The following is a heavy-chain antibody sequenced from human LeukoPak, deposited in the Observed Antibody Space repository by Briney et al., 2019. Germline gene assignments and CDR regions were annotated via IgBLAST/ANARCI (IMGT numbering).Heavy chain of an antibody. J-gene: IGHJ4*02. D-gene: IGHD4-11*01. V-gene: IGHV4-39*01. CDR1: GDSISSGGYY. Sequence: SETLSLTCTVSGDSISSGGYYWGWIRQPPGKGLEWIGSVYYSGSTYYNPSLKSRVTISVDTSKNQFSLKLSSVTAADTAVYYCARLAFYSDPFDYWGQGTLVTVSS. CDR2: VYYSGST. CDR3: ARLAFYSDPFDY.